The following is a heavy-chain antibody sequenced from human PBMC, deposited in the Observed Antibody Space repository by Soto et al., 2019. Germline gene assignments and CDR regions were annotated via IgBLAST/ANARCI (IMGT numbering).Heavy chain of an antibody. D-gene: IGHD2-15*01. CDR2: ISAYNGNT. CDR3: ARDRYCSGCSCYPSGDWFDP. J-gene: IGHJ5*02. V-gene: IGHV1-18*01. CDR1: GYTFTSYG. Sequence: QVQLVQSGAEVKKPGASVKVSCKASGYTFTSYGISWVRQAPGQGLEWMGWISAYNGNTNYAQKLQGRVTMTTDTSTRPAYMELRSLRSDDTAVYYCARDRYCSGCSCYPSGDWFDPWGQGTLVTVSS.